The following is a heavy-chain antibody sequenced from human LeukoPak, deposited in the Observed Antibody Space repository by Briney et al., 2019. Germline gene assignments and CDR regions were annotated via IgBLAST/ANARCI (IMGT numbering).Heavy chain of an antibody. Sequence: SETLSLTCTVSGGSISSYYWSWIRQPPGKGLEWIGYIYYSGSTNYNPSLKSRVTISVDTSKNQFSLKLSSVTAADTAVYYCARTDILTGYYTFDYWGQGTLVTVS. V-gene: IGHV4-59*01. J-gene: IGHJ4*02. CDR2: IYYSGST. CDR3: ARTDILTGYYTFDY. D-gene: IGHD3-9*01. CDR1: GGSISSYY.